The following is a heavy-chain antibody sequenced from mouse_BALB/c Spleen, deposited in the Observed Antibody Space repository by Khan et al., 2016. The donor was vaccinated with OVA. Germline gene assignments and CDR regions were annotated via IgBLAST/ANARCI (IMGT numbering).Heavy chain of an antibody. J-gene: IGHJ3*01. V-gene: IGHV3-8*02. D-gene: IGHD2-14*01. CDR1: GDSITSGY. CDR2: MFYTGYT. Sequence: EVQLQESGPSLVKPSQTLSLTCSVTGDSITSGYWSWIRKFPGNKLEYMGYMFYTGYTDYNPSLKSRIAITRHTSKNQYYLQLNSVTAEDTATYYCARSTYRYAFAYWGQGTLVTVSA. CDR3: ARSTYRYAFAY.